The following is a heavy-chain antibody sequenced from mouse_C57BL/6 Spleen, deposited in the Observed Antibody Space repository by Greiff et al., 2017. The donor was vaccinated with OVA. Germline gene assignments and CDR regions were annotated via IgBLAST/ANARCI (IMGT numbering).Heavy chain of an antibody. CDR3: AKDYGSPWYFDV. Sequence: VQLQQSGAELVKPGASVKLSCKASGYTFTSYWMHWVKQRPGQGLEWIGMIHPNGGSTNYNEKLKSKATLTVDKSSSPAYMQLSSLTSEDSAVYYCAKDYGSPWYFDVWGTGTTVTVSS. CDR1: GYTFTSYW. V-gene: IGHV1-64*01. D-gene: IGHD1-1*01. CDR2: IHPNGGST. J-gene: IGHJ1*03.